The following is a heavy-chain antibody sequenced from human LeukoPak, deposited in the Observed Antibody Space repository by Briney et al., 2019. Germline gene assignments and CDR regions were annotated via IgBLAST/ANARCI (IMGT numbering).Heavy chain of an antibody. CDR2: MNPNSAHT. CDR3: ARGSVYDSSGYYFPPDY. J-gene: IGHJ4*02. CDR1: GYTFTSYD. Sequence: ASVKVSCKASGYTFTSYDIHWVRQAAGHGLEWMGWMNPNSAHTGHAQKFQGRVTMTRNTSISTAYMELSSLRSEDTAVYYCARGSVYDSSGYYFPPDYWGQGTLVTVSS. D-gene: IGHD3-22*01. V-gene: IGHV1-8*01.